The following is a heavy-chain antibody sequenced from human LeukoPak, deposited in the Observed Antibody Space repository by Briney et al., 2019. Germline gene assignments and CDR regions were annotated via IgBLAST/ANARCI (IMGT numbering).Heavy chain of an antibody. V-gene: IGHV3-53*01. CDR3: ARAIDYGDYEPALSL. CDR2: IYSGGST. D-gene: IGHD4-17*01. J-gene: IGHJ4*02. CDR1: GFTVSSNY. Sequence: GGPLRLSWAASGFTVSSNYMSWVRKARGKGLEWGSVIYSGGSTYYADSVKGRFTISSDNSKNTLYLQMNSLRAEDTAVYYCARAIDYGDYEPALSLWGQGALVTVSS.